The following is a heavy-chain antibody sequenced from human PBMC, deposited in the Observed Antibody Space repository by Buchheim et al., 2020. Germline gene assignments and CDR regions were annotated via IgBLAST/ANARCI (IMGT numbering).Heavy chain of an antibody. CDR1: GFTFDDYY. V-gene: IGHV3-11*01. J-gene: IGHJ6*02. CDR2: ISTRANTI. D-gene: IGHD3-10*01. CDR3: ARFFYCGSGTYYNPYSYNGMDV. Sequence: QVQLVESGGGLVKAGGSLRLSCAASGFTFDDYYMTWIRQAPGKGLELVSHISTRANTIKYADSVKGRFTTSRANAKKSLYLQMNSLRADDTAVYYCARFFYCGSGTYYNPYSYNGMDVWGQGTT.